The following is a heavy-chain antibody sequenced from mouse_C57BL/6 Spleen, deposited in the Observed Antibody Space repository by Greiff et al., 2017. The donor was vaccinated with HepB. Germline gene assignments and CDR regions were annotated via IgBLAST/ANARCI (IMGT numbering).Heavy chain of an antibody. CDR3: ARGYDGYYWYFDV. J-gene: IGHJ1*03. V-gene: IGHV1-47*01. CDR1: GYTFTTYP. CDR2: FHPYNDDT. D-gene: IGHD2-3*01. Sequence: VKLVESGAELVKPGASVKMSCKASGYTFTTYPIEWMKQNHGKSLEWIGNFHPYNDDTKYNEKFKGKATLTVEKSSSTVYLELSRLTSDDSAVYYCARGYDGYYWYFDVWGTGTTVTVSS.